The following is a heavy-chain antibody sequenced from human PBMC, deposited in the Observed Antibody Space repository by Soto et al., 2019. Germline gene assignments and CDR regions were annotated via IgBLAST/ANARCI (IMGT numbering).Heavy chain of an antibody. V-gene: IGHV1-69*02. CDR1: EGTFSTYT. Sequence: QVQLVQSGAEVKKPGSSVKVSCKASEGTFSTYTISWVRQAPGQGLEWMGRIIPILGLANYAQKVQGRVTISADKSASTIYMELSSLRSEDTAVYYCTRWSHQKGGFCGQGTLVTVSS. J-gene: IGHJ4*02. D-gene: IGHD3-3*01. CDR2: IIPILGLA. CDR3: TRWSHQKGGF.